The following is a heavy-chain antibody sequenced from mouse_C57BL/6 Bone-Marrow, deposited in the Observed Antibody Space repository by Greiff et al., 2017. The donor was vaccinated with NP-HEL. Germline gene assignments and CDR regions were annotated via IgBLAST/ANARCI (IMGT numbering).Heavy chain of an antibody. J-gene: IGHJ2*01. D-gene: IGHD3-3*01. Sequence: VQLQQSGGDLVKPGGSLKLSCAASGFTFSSYGMSWVRQTPDKRLEWVATISSGGSYTYYPDSVKGRFTISRDNAKNTLYLQMSSLKSEDTAMYYCARHRGGYWGQGTTLTVSS. CDR3: ARHRGGY. V-gene: IGHV5-6*01. CDR1: GFTFSSYG. CDR2: ISSGGSYT.